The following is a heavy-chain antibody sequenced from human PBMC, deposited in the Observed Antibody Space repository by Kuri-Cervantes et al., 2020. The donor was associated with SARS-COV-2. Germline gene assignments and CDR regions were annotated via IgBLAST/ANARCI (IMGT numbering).Heavy chain of an antibody. V-gene: IGHV3-30-3*01. CDR1: GFTFSSYA. D-gene: IGHD3-3*01. J-gene: IGHJ6*03. CDR2: ISYDGSNK. Sequence: GGSLRLSCAASGFTFSSYAMHWVRQAPGKGLEWVAVISYDGSNKYYADSVKGRFTISRDNSKNTLYLQMNSLRAEDTAVYYCATHLGLYDFWSGYFGTEGNYYYYYMDVWGKGTTVTVSS. CDR3: ATHLGLYDFWSGYFGTEGNYYYYYMDV.